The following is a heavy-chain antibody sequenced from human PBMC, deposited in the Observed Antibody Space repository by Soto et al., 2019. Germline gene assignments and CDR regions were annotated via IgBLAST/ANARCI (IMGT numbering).Heavy chain of an antibody. CDR3: ARLRLGESTAFDY. V-gene: IGHV4-39*01. CDR2: IYYSGST. CDR1: CGSISSSSYY. D-gene: IGHD3-16*01. Sequence: SETLSLTCTVSCGSISSSSYYWGWIRQPPGKGLEWIGSIYYSGSTYYNPSLKSRVTISVDTSKNQFSLKLSSVTAADTAVYYCARLRLGESTAFDYWGQGTLVTVSS. J-gene: IGHJ4*02.